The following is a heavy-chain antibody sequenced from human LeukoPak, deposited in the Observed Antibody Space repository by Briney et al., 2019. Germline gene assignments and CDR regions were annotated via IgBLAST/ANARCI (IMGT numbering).Heavy chain of an antibody. V-gene: IGHV3-30*02. J-gene: IGHJ4*02. Sequence: SCKASGYTFTGYYMHWVRQAPGKGLEWVAFIRYEGSNKYYADSVKGRFTISRDNSKNTLYLQMNSLRAEDTAVYYCAKDDQQLGRTNLGILSDSWGQGTLVTVSS. CDR2: IRYEGSNK. CDR3: AKDDQQLGRTNLGILSDS. D-gene: IGHD6-6*01. CDR1: GYTFTGYY.